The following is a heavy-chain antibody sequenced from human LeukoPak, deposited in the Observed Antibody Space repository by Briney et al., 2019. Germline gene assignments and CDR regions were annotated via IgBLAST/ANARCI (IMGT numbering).Heavy chain of an antibody. CDR1: GFTFSSYG. V-gene: IGHV3-30*02. D-gene: IGHD4-23*01. J-gene: IGHJ4*02. Sequence: GGSLRLSCAASGFTFSSYGMHWVRQAPGKGLEWVAFIRYDGSNKYYADSVKGRFTISRDNSKNTLYLQMNSLRAEDTAVYYCARDSATVVNPFDYWGQGTLVTVSS. CDR3: ARDSATVVNPFDY. CDR2: IRYDGSNK.